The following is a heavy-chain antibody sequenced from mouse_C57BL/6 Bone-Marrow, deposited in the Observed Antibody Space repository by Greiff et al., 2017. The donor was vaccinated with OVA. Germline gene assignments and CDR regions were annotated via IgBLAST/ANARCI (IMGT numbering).Heavy chain of an antibody. CDR2: ISSGSSTI. J-gene: IGHJ2*01. V-gene: IGHV5-17*01. CDR3: ARRDSFDY. CDR1: GFTFSDYG. Sequence: DVHLVESGGGLVKPGGSLKLSCAASGFTFSDYGMHWVRQAPGKGLEWVAYISSGSSTIYYADTVKGRFTISRDNAKNTLYLQMTSLRSEDTAMYYSARRDSFDYWGQGTTLTVSS.